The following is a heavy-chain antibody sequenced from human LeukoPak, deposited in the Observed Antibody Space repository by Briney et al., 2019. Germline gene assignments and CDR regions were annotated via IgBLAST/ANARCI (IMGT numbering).Heavy chain of an antibody. CDR3: ARVGTMVRGVYYFDY. CDR2: IKQDGSEK. CDR1: GFTFITYW. V-gene: IGHV3-7*01. J-gene: IGHJ4*02. D-gene: IGHD3-10*01. Sequence: GGSLRLSCAASGFTFITYWMSWVRQAPGKGLEWVANIKQDGSEKYYVDSVKGRFTISRDNAKNPLYLQMSSLRAEDTAVYYCARVGTMVRGVYYFDYWGQGTLVTVSS.